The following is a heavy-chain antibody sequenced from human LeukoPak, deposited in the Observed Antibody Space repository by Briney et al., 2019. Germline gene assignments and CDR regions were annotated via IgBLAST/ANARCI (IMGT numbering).Heavy chain of an antibody. V-gene: IGHV3-53*01. CDR1: GFTVSNNY. J-gene: IGHJ3*02. CDR3: ARGAAVAGRGDTFDI. Sequence: GGSLRLSCAASGFTVSNNYMSWVRQAPGKGLEWVSVIYSGGSAYYADSVKGRFTISRDNSKNALYLQMNSLRAEDTAVYYCARGAAVAGRGDTFDIWGQGTMVTVSS. CDR2: IYSGGSA. D-gene: IGHD6-19*01.